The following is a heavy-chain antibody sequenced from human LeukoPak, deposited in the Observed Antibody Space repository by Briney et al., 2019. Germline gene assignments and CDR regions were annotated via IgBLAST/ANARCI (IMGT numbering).Heavy chain of an antibody. CDR2: IRYDGSNK. Sequence: HSGGSLRLSCAASGFTFSSYGMHWVRQVPGKGLEWVAFIRYDGSNKYYADSVKGRFTISRDNSKNTLYLQMNSLRAGDTAVYYCARAAYSSTWYSRYFDLWGRGTLVTVSS. D-gene: IGHD6-13*01. CDR1: GFTFSSYG. V-gene: IGHV3-30*02. J-gene: IGHJ2*01. CDR3: ARAAYSSTWYSRYFDL.